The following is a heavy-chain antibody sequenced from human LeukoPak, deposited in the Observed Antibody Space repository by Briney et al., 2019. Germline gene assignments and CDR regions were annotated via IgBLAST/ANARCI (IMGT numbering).Heavy chain of an antibody. J-gene: IGHJ6*02. Sequence: SETLSLTCTVSGGSISSSSYYWGWIRQPPGKGLEWIGYIYYSGSTNYNPSLKSRVTISVDTSKNQFSLKLSSVTAADTAVYYCARHAMGPNDFWSGYRPKYGMDVWGQGTTVTVSS. CDR3: ARHAMGPNDFWSGYRPKYGMDV. CDR2: IYYSGST. V-gene: IGHV4-61*05. CDR1: GGSISSSSYY. D-gene: IGHD3-3*01.